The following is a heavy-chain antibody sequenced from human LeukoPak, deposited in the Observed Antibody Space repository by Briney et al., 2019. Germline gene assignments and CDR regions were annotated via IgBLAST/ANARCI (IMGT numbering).Heavy chain of an antibody. CDR3: ARSGMAVAATPWD. J-gene: IGHJ1*01. CDR2: INQDGSEI. CDR1: GFTFSDFW. D-gene: IGHD6-19*01. Sequence: GVSLRLSCAASGFTFSDFWMTWVRQAPGRGLEWVAHINQDGSEIYSVDSVRGRFTISRDNVKNSLFLQINILRAEDTAVYYCARSGMAVAATPWDWGQGTLVTVSS. V-gene: IGHV3-7*05.